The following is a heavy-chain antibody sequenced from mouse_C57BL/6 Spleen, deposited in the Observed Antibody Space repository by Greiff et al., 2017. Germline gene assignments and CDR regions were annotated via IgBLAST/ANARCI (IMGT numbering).Heavy chain of an antibody. CDR1: GYTFTSYW. D-gene: IGHD4-1*01. Sequence: VQLQQPGAELVKPGASVKLSCKASGYTFTSYWMHWVKQRPGQGLEWIGMIHPNSGSTNYNEKFKSKATLTVDKSSSTAYMQLSSLTSEDSAVYYCARYGLGPAFDYWGQGTTLTVSS. V-gene: IGHV1-64*01. CDR3: ARYGLGPAFDY. CDR2: IHPNSGST. J-gene: IGHJ2*01.